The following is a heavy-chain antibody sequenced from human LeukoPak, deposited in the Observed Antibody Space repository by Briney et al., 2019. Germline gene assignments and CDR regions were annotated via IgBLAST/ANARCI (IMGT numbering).Heavy chain of an antibody. J-gene: IGHJ5*02. CDR2: IYYSGST. D-gene: IGHD3-22*01. Sequence: SETLSLTCTVSGGSISSYYWSWIRQPPGKGLEWIGYIYYSGSTNYNPSLKSRVTISVDTSKNQFSLKLSSVTAADTAVYYCAGASGGYYEFDEGWFDPWGQGTLVTVSS. CDR1: GGSISSYY. V-gene: IGHV4-59*01. CDR3: AGASGGYYEFDEGWFDP.